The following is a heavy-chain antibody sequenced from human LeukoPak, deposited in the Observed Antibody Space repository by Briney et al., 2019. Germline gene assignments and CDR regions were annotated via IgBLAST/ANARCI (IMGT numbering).Heavy chain of an antibody. CDR1: GGSISSYY. CDR2: IYYSGST. J-gene: IGHJ6*02. Sequence: SETLSLTCTVSGGSISSYYWSWIRQPPGKGLEWIGYIYYSGSTNYNPSLKSRVTISVDTSKNQFSLKLSSVTAADTAVYYCARDRAVAGPYYYYYYGMDVWGQGTTVTVSS. CDR3: ARDRAVAGPYYYYYYGMDV. V-gene: IGHV4-59*01. D-gene: IGHD6-19*01.